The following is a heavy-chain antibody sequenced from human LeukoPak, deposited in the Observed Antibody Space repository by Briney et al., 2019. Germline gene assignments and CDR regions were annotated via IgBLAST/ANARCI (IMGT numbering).Heavy chain of an antibody. Sequence: SETLSLTCTVFGGSISSHYWSWIRQPPGKGLEWIAYIHYSGNNNYNPSLKSRVNISVDTSKNQVSLKFTSVTAADTAVYYCASIGKQLEQRNAFDVWGQGTMVTVSS. CDR3: ASIGKQLEQRNAFDV. D-gene: IGHD1/OR15-1a*01. V-gene: IGHV4-59*11. J-gene: IGHJ3*01. CDR2: IHYSGNN. CDR1: GGSISSHY.